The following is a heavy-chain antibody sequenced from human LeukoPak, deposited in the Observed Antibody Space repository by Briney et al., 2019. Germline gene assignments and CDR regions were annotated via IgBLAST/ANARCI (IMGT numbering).Heavy chain of an antibody. CDR3: ARSIILTGYFNDY. J-gene: IGHJ4*02. CDR2: ISSSSSTI. Sequence: PGGSLRLSCAASGFTFSSYSMNWVRQAPGKGLEWVSYISSSSSTIYYADSVKGRFTISRDNAKNSLYLQMNSLRAEDTAVYYCARSIILTGYFNDYWGQGTLVTVSS. D-gene: IGHD3-9*01. V-gene: IGHV3-48*01. CDR1: GFTFSSYS.